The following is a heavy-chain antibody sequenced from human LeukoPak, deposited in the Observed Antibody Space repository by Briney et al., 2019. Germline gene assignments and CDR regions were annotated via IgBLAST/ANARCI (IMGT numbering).Heavy chain of an antibody. D-gene: IGHD1-26*01. CDR3: ARSSVSSFGP. CDR2: INHSGST. CDR1: GGSFSGYY. V-gene: IGHV4-34*01. J-gene: IGHJ5*02. Sequence: SETLSLTCAVYGGSFSGYYWSWIRQPPGKGLEWIGEINHSGSTNYNPSLKSRVTISVDTSKNQFSLRVESLTAADTAVYYCARSSVSSFGPWGQGTLITVSS.